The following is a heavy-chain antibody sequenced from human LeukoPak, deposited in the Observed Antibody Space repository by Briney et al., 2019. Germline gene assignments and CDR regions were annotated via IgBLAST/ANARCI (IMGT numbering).Heavy chain of an antibody. Sequence: PSETLSLTCAVYGGSFSGYYWSWIRQPPGKGLEWIGEINHSGSTNYNPSLKSRVTISVDTSKNQFSLKLSSVTAADTAVYYCASWEGYNWNDGGYWGQGTLVTVSS. D-gene: IGHD1-1*01. V-gene: IGHV4-34*01. CDR2: INHSGST. CDR1: GGSFSGYY. CDR3: ASWEGYNWNDGGY. J-gene: IGHJ4*02.